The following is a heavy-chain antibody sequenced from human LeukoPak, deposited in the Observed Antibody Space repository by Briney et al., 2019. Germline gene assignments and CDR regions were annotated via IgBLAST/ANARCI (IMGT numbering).Heavy chain of an antibody. CDR3: ATICGAGTKGTLPPVDY. Sequence: GGSLRLSCAASGFTFSSYGMHWVRQAPGKGPEWVAFIRYEGSNKYYADSVKGRFTISRDNSKNTLYLQMNSLRAEDTAVYYCATICGAGTKGTLPPVDYWGQGTLVTVSS. J-gene: IGHJ4*02. V-gene: IGHV3-30*02. D-gene: IGHD3-10*01. CDR1: GFTFSSYG. CDR2: IRYEGSNK.